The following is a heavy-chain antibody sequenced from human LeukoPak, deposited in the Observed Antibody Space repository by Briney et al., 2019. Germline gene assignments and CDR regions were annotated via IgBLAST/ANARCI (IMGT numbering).Heavy chain of an antibody. J-gene: IGHJ4*02. CDR3: ARESTRQQLVEGDFDY. CDR1: GFTFSSYA. V-gene: IGHV3-72*01. D-gene: IGHD6-13*01. Sequence: GGSLRLSCSASGFTFSSYAMHWVRQAPGKGLEWVGRTRNKANSYTTEYAASVKGRFTISRDDSKNSLYLQMNSLKTEDTAVYYCARESTRQQLVEGDFDYWGQGTLITVSS. CDR2: TRNKANSYTT.